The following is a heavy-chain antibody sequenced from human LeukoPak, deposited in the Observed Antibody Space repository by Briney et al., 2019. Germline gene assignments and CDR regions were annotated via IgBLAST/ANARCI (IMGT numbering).Heavy chain of an antibody. J-gene: IGHJ6*02. Sequence: PGGSLRLSCAASGFTFSSYSMNWVRQAPGKGLEWVANIKQGGSQKYYVDSVKGRFTISRDDVKNSLYLEMNSLRAEDTAVYYCAREMSESYGMDVWGQGTTVTVSS. V-gene: IGHV3-7*01. CDR3: AREMSESYGMDV. CDR2: IKQGGSQK. CDR1: GFTFSSYS. D-gene: IGHD3-10*01.